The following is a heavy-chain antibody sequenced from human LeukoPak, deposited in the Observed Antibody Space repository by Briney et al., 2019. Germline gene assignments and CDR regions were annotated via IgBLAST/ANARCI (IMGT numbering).Heavy chain of an antibody. Sequence: GGSLRLSCAASGFTFSSYTMNWVRQAPGKGLEWVSSITSSSSYIYYADSVKGRFTISRDNAKNSLYLQMNSLRAEDTAVYYCASVLRFVVGAPINWGQGTLVTVSS. D-gene: IGHD1-26*01. CDR2: ITSSSSYI. CDR3: ASVLRFVVGAPIN. CDR1: GFTFSSYT. V-gene: IGHV3-21*01. J-gene: IGHJ4*02.